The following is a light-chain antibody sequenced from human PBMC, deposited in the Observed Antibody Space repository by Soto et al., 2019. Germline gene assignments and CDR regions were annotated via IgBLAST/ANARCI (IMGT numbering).Light chain of an antibody. Sequence: EIVLTQSPGTLSLSPGERATLSCGASQSVTSNYLAWYQQKPGQAPRLLIFRASTRATGIPDRFSGSGSGTDFTRTISILEHEDFALYYFQHYYTSDTTFGQGTKVEFK. V-gene: IGKV3-20*01. CDR2: RAS. J-gene: IGKJ1*01. CDR1: QSVTSNY. CDR3: QHYYTSDTT.